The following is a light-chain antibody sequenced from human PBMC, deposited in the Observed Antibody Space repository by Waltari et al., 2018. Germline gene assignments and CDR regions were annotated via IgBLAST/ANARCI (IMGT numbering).Light chain of an antibody. CDR3: QKYYYTPLVT. Sequence: IVVTQSPDSLSVSLGDRATITCKSIQSVLYISNNKHYLACYHKKPAQPPNLLIYWSSSRQSGVPERMSGSGAGTDVTIRIISLQAEDVAVYYCQKYYYTPLVTFGQGTKLEI. V-gene: IGKV4-1*01. CDR1: QSVLYISNNKHY. CDR2: WSS. J-gene: IGKJ2*01.